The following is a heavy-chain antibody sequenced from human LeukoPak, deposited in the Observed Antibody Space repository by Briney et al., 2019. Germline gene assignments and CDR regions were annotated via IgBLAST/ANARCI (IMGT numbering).Heavy chain of an antibody. CDR2: INSDGSST. V-gene: IGHV3-74*01. J-gene: IGHJ4*02. Sequence: GGSLRLSCAASGFTFSSYWMHWVRQARGKGLVWVSRINSDGSSTSYADSVKGRFTISRDNAKNTLYLQMNSLRAEDTAVYYCERGTSGSYSDYWGQGTLVTVSS. CDR3: ERGTSGSYSDY. D-gene: IGHD1-26*01. CDR1: GFTFSSYW.